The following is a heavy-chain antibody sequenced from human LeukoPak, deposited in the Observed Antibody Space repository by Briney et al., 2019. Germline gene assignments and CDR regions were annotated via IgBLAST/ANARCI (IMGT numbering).Heavy chain of an antibody. CDR3: ATKRWMGSGSSWFDP. D-gene: IGHD3-10*01. CDR1: GFTFTSYW. J-gene: IGHJ5*02. V-gene: IGHV3-7*01. CDR2: INQDGSEK. Sequence: QAGGSLRLSCVASGFTFTSYWMSWVRQAPGKGLEWVANINQDGSEKYYVDSVKGRFTISRDNAKKSLYLQMNTLRAEDTAVYYCATKRWMGSGSSWFDPWGQGTLVTVSS.